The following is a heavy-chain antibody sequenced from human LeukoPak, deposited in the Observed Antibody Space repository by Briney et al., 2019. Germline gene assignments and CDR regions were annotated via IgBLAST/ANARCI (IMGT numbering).Heavy chain of an antibody. CDR1: GFTFSSYG. D-gene: IGHD3-16*01. CDR3: ARTKAPDYVWGSYASPTYYFDY. J-gene: IGHJ4*02. Sequence: GGSLRLSCAASGFTFSSYGMHWVRQAPGKGLEWVSYISSSSSTIYYADSVRGRFTISRDNAKNSLYLQMNSLRAEDTAVYYCARTKAPDYVWGSYASPTYYFDYWGQGTLVAVSS. V-gene: IGHV3-48*04. CDR2: ISSSSSTI.